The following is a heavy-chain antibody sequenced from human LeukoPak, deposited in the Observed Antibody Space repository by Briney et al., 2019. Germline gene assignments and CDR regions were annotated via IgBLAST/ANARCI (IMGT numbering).Heavy chain of an antibody. CDR1: GFTFSSYA. J-gene: IGHJ3*02. Sequence: GGSLRLSCAASGFTFSSYAMSWVRQAPGKGLEWVSAISGSGGSTYYADSVKGRFTISRDNSKNTLYLQMNSLRAEDTAVYYCTKIKVEQQEGDAFDIWGQGTMVTVSS. V-gene: IGHV3-23*01. CDR2: ISGSGGST. D-gene: IGHD6-13*01. CDR3: TKIKVEQQEGDAFDI.